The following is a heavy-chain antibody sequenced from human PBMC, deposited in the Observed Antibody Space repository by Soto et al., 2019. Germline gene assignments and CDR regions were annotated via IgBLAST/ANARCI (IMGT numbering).Heavy chain of an antibody. J-gene: IGHJ4*01. Sequence: SETMSLTCAVDGGYFSGYYWRWIRQPPGKGLEWIGEINHSGSTNYNPSLKSRVSISVDTSKNQFSLKLSSVTAADTAVYYCARGPRLLIWFCELHDWGRGTPLTVSS. D-gene: IGHD3-10*01. V-gene: IGHV4-34*01. CDR3: ARGPRLLIWFCELHD. CDR1: GGYFSGYY. CDR2: INHSGST.